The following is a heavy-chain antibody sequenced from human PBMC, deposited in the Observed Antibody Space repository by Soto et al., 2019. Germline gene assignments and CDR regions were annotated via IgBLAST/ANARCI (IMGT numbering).Heavy chain of an antibody. CDR1: GFTFSDYA. D-gene: IGHD5-12*01. Sequence: EVQLLESGGGLVQPGGSLRLSCAASGFTFSDYAMSWVRQAPGKGLEWVSTIGRSTIGRSGGNKFYADSVKGRFTISRDSSKNTVGLQMNGLRAEDTAIYFCAKRVVATNSDYYYYMDVWGKGTTVTVSS. V-gene: IGHV3-23*01. J-gene: IGHJ6*03. CDR3: AKRVVATNSDYYYYMDV. CDR2: IGRSGGNK.